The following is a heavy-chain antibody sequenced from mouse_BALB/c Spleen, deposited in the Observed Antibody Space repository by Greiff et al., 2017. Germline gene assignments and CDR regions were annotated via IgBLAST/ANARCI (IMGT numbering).Heavy chain of an antibody. CDR3: ARDPYYGSSYWYFDV. D-gene: IGHD1-1*01. V-gene: IGHV7-3*02. J-gene: IGHJ1*01. Sequence: EVHLVESGGGLVQPGGSLRLSCATSGFTFTDYYMSWVRQPPGKALEWLGFIRNKANGYTTEYSASVKGRFTISRDNSQSILYLQMNTLRAEDSATYYCARDPYYGSSYWYFDVWGAGTTVTVSS. CDR2: IRNKANGYTT. CDR1: GFTFTDYY.